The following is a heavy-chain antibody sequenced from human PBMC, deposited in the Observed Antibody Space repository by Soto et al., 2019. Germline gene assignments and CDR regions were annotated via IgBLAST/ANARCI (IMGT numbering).Heavy chain of an antibody. Sequence: QVQLQQWGAGLLKPSETLSLACAVYGESFSGYFWNWIRQPPGKGLEWIGEINSSGDTSYNPSLKSRVTLSVDTSKRQFSLRLNSVTAADTAVFSCARRRRGITMGRGAYAMDVWGQGTTVTVSS. CDR1: GESFSGYF. V-gene: IGHV4-34*01. CDR2: INSSGDT. CDR3: ARRRRGITMGRGAYAMDV. J-gene: IGHJ6*02. D-gene: IGHD3-10*01.